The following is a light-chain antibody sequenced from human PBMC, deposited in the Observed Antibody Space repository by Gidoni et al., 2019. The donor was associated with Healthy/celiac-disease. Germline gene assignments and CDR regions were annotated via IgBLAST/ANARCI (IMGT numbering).Light chain of an antibody. Sequence: LQMTPSPSSLSASVGDRVTITCRASQSISSYLNWYQQKPGKAPKLLIYAASSLQRGVPSRFSGSGSGTDFTLTISSLQPEDFATYYCQQSYSTPLTFGGGTKVEIK. V-gene: IGKV1-39*01. CDR1: QSISSY. CDR2: AAS. CDR3: QQSYSTPLT. J-gene: IGKJ4*01.